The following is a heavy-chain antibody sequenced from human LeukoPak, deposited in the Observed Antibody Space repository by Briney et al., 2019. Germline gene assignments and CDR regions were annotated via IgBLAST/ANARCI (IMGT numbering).Heavy chain of an antibody. CDR2: IYSSGST. CDR1: GGSISSYD. J-gene: IGHJ4*02. V-gene: IGHV4-59*08. CDR3: ARHLLVAATAFDS. Sequence: SETLSLTCSVTGGSISSYDLSWIRQPPGKGLEWIGYIYSSGSTNYNPSLKSRVTISVDTSKNQFSLKLNSVTAADTAVYYCARHLLVAATAFDSWGQGTLVTVSS. D-gene: IGHD2-15*01.